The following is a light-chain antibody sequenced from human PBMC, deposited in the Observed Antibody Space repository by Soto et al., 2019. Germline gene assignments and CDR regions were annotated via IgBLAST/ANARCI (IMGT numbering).Light chain of an antibody. CDR1: SSDIGTFNY. CDR3: CSYAVGDSVQ. V-gene: IGLV2-11*01. CDR2: DVF. Sequence: QSALTQPPSVSGSPGHSVTISCIGTSSDIGTFNYVSWHQQRPGKAPRLIIYDVFQRPSGVPDRFSASKSGITASLTISGLQAEDEADYYCCSYAVGDSVQFGGGTKVTVL. J-gene: IGLJ2*01.